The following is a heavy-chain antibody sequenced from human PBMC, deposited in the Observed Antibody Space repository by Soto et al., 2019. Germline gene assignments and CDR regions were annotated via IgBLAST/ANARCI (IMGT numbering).Heavy chain of an antibody. CDR2: VYHSGST. Sequence: PSETLSLTCAVSGGSISSGGYSWSWIRQPPGKGLEWIGYVYHSGSTYYNPSLKSRVTISVDRSKNQFSLKLSSVTAADTAVYYCARTLIVLVQAGKSGWFDPWGQGTLVTVFS. D-gene: IGHD2-2*01. V-gene: IGHV4-30-2*01. CDR1: GGSISSGGYS. J-gene: IGHJ5*02. CDR3: ARTLIVLVQAGKSGWFDP.